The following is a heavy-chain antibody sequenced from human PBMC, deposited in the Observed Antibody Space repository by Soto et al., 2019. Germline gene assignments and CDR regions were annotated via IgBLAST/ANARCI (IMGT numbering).Heavy chain of an antibody. J-gene: IGHJ6*02. CDR1: GGSISSGSYF. Sequence: SETLSLTCTVSGGSISSGSYFWAWIRQPPGKGLEWIGSAHYSGSTHYNPSLKSRVTISVDTSKNQVSLKLKSVTAADTAVYYCARVRGVATIVYYYGMDVWGQGTTVTVSS. CDR2: AHYSGST. D-gene: IGHD5-12*01. CDR3: ARVRGVATIVYYYGMDV. V-gene: IGHV4-39*01.